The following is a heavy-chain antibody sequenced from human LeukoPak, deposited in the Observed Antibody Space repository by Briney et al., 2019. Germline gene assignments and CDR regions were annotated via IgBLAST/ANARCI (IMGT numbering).Heavy chain of an antibody. J-gene: IGHJ4*02. CDR1: GGSISSSRDY. CDR2: IYYSGST. D-gene: IGHD3-10*01. Sequence: PSETLSLTCTVSGGSISSSRDYWAWLRQPPGKGLEWIANIYYSGSTYYSPSLKSRVTISVDTSKNQFSLKLSSVTAADTAVYYCAKASITMVRGVIFSFDYWGQGTLVTVSS. V-gene: IGHV4-39*07. CDR3: AKASITMVRGVIFSFDY.